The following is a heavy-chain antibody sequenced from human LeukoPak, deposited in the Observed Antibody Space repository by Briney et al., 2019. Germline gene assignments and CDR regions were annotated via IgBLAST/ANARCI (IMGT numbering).Heavy chain of an antibody. CDR1: GSTFSNYW. J-gene: IGHJ4*02. V-gene: IGHV3-7*01. CDR2: IKQDGSEK. CDR3: ARDGDGYKSIPFDY. D-gene: IGHD5-24*01. Sequence: PGGSLRLSCAASGSTFSNYWMSWVRQPPGKGLGWVANIKQDGSEKYYVDSVKGRFTISRDNAKNSLYLQMNNLSIEDTAVYYCARDGDGYKSIPFDYWGQGALVTVSS.